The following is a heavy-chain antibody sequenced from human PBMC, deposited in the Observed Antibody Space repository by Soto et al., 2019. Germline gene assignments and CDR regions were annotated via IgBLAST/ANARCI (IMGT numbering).Heavy chain of an antibody. CDR1: GFTFSDHY. D-gene: IGHD3-16*01. V-gene: IGHV3-72*01. CDR3: ASQRGGLTSYYYYMDV. Sequence: GGSLRLSCAASGFTFSDHYMDWVRQAPGKGLEWVGRTRNKANSYTTEYAASVKGGFTISRDDSKNSLYLQMNSLKTEDTAVYYCASQRGGLTSYYYYMDVWGKGTTVTVSS. J-gene: IGHJ6*03. CDR2: TRNKANSYTT.